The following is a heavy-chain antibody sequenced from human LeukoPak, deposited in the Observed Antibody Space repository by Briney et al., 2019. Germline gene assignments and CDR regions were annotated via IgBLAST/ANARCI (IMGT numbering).Heavy chain of an antibody. D-gene: IGHD6-6*01. CDR3: ARDQGSIAARPTYFDY. CDR2: ISSSGRYI. V-gene: IGHV3-21*01. Sequence: GGSLRLSCAASGFTLSSYTMNWVRQAPGKGLEWVSYISSSGRYIYYADSVKGRFTISRDNAKNSLYLQMNSLRAEDTAVYYCARDQGSIAARPTYFDYWGQGTLVTVSS. J-gene: IGHJ4*02. CDR1: GFTLSSYT.